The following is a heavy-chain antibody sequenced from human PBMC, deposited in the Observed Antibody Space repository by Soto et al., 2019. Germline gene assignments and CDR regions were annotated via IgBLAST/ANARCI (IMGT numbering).Heavy chain of an antibody. V-gene: IGHV1-69*01. CDR1: GGPFISYA. CDR2: IIPIFGTA. CDR3: ARTPRTDYGDYFGN. J-gene: IGHJ4*02. Sequence: GXSVKVSCKASGGPFISYAIIWVRQAPGQGLEWMGGIIPIFGTANYAQKFQGRVTITADESTSTAYMELSSLRSEDTAVYYCARTPRTDYGDYFGNWGQGTLVTVSS. D-gene: IGHD4-17*01.